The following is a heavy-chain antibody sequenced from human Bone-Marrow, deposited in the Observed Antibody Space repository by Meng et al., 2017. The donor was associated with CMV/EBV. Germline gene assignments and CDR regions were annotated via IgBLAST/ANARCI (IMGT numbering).Heavy chain of an antibody. J-gene: IGHJ6*02. CDR3: TSDRRDIVVVPAAPVNYYYYYGMDG. CDR1: GFTFSSYA. CDR2: ISYDGSNK. Sequence: GGSLRLSCAASGFTFSSYAMHWVRQAPGKGLEWVAVISYDGSNKYYADSVKGRFTISRDNSKNTLYLQMNSLRAEDTAVYYCTSDRRDIVVVPAAPVNYYYYYGMDGWGQGNTVTVSS. D-gene: IGHD2-2*01. V-gene: IGHV3-30-3*01.